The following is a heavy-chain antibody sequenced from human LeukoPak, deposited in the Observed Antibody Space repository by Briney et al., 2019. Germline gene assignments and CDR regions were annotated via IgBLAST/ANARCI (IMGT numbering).Heavy chain of an antibody. Sequence: PGGSLRLSCAASGFTFSNSALSWVRQAPGKGLEWVSDISGSGGSTYYADSVKGRFTISRDNSKNTLYLQMNSLRAEDTAVYYCARDHAYAFDIWGQGTLVTVSS. D-gene: IGHD2-2*01. V-gene: IGHV3-23*01. CDR1: GFTFSNSA. CDR2: ISGSGGST. CDR3: ARDHAYAFDI. J-gene: IGHJ3*02.